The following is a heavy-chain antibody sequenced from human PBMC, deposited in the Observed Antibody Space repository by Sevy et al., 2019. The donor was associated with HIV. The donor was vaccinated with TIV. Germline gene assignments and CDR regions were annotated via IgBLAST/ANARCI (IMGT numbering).Heavy chain of an antibody. V-gene: IGHV1-58*01. D-gene: IGHD3-16*01. CDR1: GFTFTSSA. J-gene: IGHJ4*03. Sequence: ASVKVSCKASGFTFTSSAVQWVRQTRGQRLQWIGWIVVGSGVTNYAQSFQERVSIIGDMSTSTVYMEVTSLTSDDTAVYYCAEEDMTTFGRQFRVFDFWGQGTVVTVSS. CDR3: AEEDMTTFGRQFRVFDF. CDR2: IVVGSGVT.